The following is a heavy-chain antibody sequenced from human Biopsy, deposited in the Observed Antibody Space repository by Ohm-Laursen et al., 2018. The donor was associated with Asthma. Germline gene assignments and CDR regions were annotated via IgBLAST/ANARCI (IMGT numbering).Heavy chain of an antibody. V-gene: IGHV4-59*01. Sequence: SQTLSLTCTVSGVSIRSSYWTWIRQPPGKGLEWIGNIHYSGSNYFNLSLKSRVTISVDTSKKQISLRLSSVIAADTAVYYCAGFCSGGNCPDHWGQGTLVTVSA. CDR3: AGFCSGGNCPDH. CDR1: GVSIRSSY. CDR2: IHYSGSN. D-gene: IGHD2-15*01. J-gene: IGHJ4*02.